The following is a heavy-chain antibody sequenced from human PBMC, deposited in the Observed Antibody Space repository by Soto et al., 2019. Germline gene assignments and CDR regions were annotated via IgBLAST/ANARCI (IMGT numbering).Heavy chain of an antibody. Sequence: PGGSLRLSCAASGFTFSSYTMNWVRQAPGKGLEWVSSISSGSSYIYYADSVKGRFTISRGNAKNSLYLQMHSLRVEDTAIYYCARVTRDYDNSLDYWGQGTLVTVSS. V-gene: IGHV3-21*01. CDR2: ISSGSSYI. CDR1: GFTFSSYT. J-gene: IGHJ4*02. CDR3: ARVTRDYDNSLDY. D-gene: IGHD3-22*01.